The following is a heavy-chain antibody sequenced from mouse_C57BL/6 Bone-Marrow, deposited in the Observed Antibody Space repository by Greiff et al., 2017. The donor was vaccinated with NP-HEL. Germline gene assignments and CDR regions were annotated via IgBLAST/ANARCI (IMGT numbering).Heavy chain of an antibody. V-gene: IGHV7-3*01. D-gene: IGHD1-1*01. CDR3: AGSRSLAY. CDR2: IRNKANGYTT. Sequence: EVQRVESGGGLVQPGGSLSLSCAASGFTFTDYYMSWVRQPPGKALEWLGFIRNKANGYTTEYSASVKGRFTISRDNSQSILYLQMNALRAEDSATYYCAGSRSLAYWGQGTLVTVSA. CDR1: GFTFTDYY. J-gene: IGHJ3*01.